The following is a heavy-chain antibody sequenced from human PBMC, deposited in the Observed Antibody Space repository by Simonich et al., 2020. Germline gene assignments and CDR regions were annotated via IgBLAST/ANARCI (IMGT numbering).Heavy chain of an antibody. Sequence: QVQLVQSGAEVKKPGASVKVSCKASGYTFTGYYMHWVRQAPGQGLECSGVIKPNSRGTNYAQKFQGRVTMTRDTSISTAYMELSRLRSDDTAVYYCARGRLTGDKGAFDIWGQGTMVTVSS. D-gene: IGHD7-27*01. V-gene: IGHV1-2*02. CDR3: ARGRLTGDKGAFDI. J-gene: IGHJ3*02. CDR1: GYTFTGYY. CDR2: IKPNSRGT.